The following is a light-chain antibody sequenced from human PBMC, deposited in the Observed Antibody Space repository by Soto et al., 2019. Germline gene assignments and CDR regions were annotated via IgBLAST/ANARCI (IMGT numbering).Light chain of an antibody. CDR1: SSNIGAGYD. CDR3: QSYDSSLSDVV. CDR2: GNS. Sequence: QSALTQPPSVSGAPGQRVTISCTGSSSNIGAGYDVHWYQQLPGTAPKLLIYGNSNRPSGVPDRFSGSKSGTSASLAITGLQDEDEADYYCQSYDSSLSDVVFGGGTKLTVL. J-gene: IGLJ2*01. V-gene: IGLV1-40*01.